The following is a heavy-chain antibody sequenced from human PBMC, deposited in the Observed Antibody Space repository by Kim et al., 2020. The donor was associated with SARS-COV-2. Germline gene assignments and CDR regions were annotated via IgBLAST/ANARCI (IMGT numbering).Heavy chain of an antibody. V-gene: IGHV4-34*01. CDR2: VSHSGGP. Sequence: SETLSLTCAVYGGSFSGHYWTWIRQPPGKGLEWIGEVSHSGGPNYNPSLSSRVTVSVDTSKNQFSLKLKSVTAADTAFYYCARAPKGLADSSGWALDSWGRGIRVAVSS. J-gene: IGHJ5*01. CDR1: GGSFSGHY. D-gene: IGHD3-22*01. CDR3: ARAPKGLADSSGWALDS.